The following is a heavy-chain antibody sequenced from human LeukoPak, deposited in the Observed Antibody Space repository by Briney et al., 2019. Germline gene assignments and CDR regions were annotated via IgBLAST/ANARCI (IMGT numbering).Heavy chain of an antibody. Sequence: GESLKISCKGSGYSFTSYWIGWVRQMPGKGLEWMGIIYPGDSDTRYSPSFQGQVTISADKSISTAYPQWSSLKASDTAMYYCARPGWTYRAAGTGSDAFDIWGQGTMVTVSS. CDR2: IYPGDSDT. D-gene: IGHD6-13*01. V-gene: IGHV5-51*01. CDR1: GYSFTSYW. J-gene: IGHJ3*02. CDR3: ARPGWTYRAAGTGSDAFDI.